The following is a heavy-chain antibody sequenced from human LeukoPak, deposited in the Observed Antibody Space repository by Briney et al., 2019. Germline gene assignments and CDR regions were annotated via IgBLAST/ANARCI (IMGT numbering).Heavy chain of an antibody. Sequence: ASVKVSCKDSGYTLTELSMHWLRQAPGKGLEWMGGFDPEDGETIYAQKFQGRVTMTEDTSTDTAYMELSSLRSEDTAVYYCATSSITMIVVPHYQYYFDYWGQGTLVTVSS. CDR1: GYTLTELS. J-gene: IGHJ4*02. D-gene: IGHD3-22*01. CDR2: FDPEDGET. V-gene: IGHV1-24*01. CDR3: ATSSITMIVVPHYQYYFDY.